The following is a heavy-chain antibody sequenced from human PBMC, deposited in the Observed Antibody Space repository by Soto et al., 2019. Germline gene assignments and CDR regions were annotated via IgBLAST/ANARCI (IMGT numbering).Heavy chain of an antibody. J-gene: IGHJ4*02. Sequence: QITLKESGPVLVKPTETLTLTCTVSGFSLRNGRMGVSWIRQPPGKALEWLAHIFSNDEKSHSTSLKTRLSISKDTSKRQVVLTMTNMDPVDTATYYCARIPYDSTGYYSPYWGQGTLVTVSS. CDR1: GFSLRNGRMG. V-gene: IGHV2-26*01. CDR3: ARIPYDSTGYYSPY. CDR2: IFSNDEK. D-gene: IGHD3-22*01.